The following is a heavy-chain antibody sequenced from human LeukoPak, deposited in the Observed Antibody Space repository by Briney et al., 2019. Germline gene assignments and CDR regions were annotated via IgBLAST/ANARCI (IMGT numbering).Heavy chain of an antibody. V-gene: IGHV4-34*01. CDR1: GGAFSGDY. D-gene: IGHD2-2*01. CDR3: ARESRHCSSTSRSYSFDY. Sequence: PSETLSLTCAVYGGAFSGDYWGWIRQRPGEGVEWVGEINHSGSTNYNPSLKGRVTISVDTSKNQFSLKLTSLTAADTAVYYCARESRHCSSTSRSYSFDYWGQGTLVTVSS. J-gene: IGHJ4*02. CDR2: INHSGST.